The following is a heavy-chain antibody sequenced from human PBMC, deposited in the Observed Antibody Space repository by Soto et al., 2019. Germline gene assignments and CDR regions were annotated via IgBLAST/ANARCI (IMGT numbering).Heavy chain of an antibody. V-gene: IGHV4-34*01. CDR3: ARVVDTAMAYDY. J-gene: IGHJ4*02. CDR1: GGSFSGYY. Sequence: SETLSLTCAVYGGSFSGYYWSWIRQPPGKGLEWIGEINHSGSTNYNPSLKSRVTLSVDTSKNQFSLKLSSVTAADTAVYYCARVVDTAMAYDYWGQGTLVTVSS. D-gene: IGHD5-18*01. CDR2: INHSGST.